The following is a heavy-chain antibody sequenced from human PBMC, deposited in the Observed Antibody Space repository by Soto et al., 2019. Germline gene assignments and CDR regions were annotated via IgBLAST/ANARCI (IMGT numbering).Heavy chain of an antibody. D-gene: IGHD3-10*01. J-gene: IGHJ4*02. Sequence: QLQLQESGPGLVKPSETLSLTCTVSGGSINNSSFYWGWVRQPPGKRLEWIGRIYYSGSAYYNPSFKSRLTISVDTSKNQFSLNLSSVTAADTAVYFCARRPLVRGIIPYYFDSWGQGTLVTVSS. CDR1: GGSINNSSFY. CDR2: IYYSGSA. CDR3: ARRPLVRGIIPYYFDS. V-gene: IGHV4-39*01.